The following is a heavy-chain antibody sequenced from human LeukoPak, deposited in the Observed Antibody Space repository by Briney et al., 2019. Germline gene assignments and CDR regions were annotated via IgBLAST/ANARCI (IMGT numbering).Heavy chain of an antibody. CDR2: IYHSGST. D-gene: IGHD3-22*01. Sequence: PSETLSLTCAVSGGSISSGGYSWSWIRQPPGKGLEWIGYIYHSGSTYYNPSLKSRVTISVDRSKNQFSLKLSSVTAADTAVYYCASFPYYDSSGYYGYWGQGTLVTVSS. CDR1: GGSISSGGYS. CDR3: ASFPYYDSSGYYGY. V-gene: IGHV4-30-2*01. J-gene: IGHJ4*02.